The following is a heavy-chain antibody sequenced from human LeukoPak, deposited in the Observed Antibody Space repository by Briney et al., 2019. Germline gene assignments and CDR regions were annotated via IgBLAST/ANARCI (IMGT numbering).Heavy chain of an antibody. Sequence: SETLSLTCTVSGGSISSYYWSWIRHPPGKGLEWIGYIYYSGSTNYNPSLKSRVTISVDTSKNQFSLKLSSVTAADTAVYYCARRRYSSGWDYWGQGTLVTVSS. CDR1: GGSISSYY. V-gene: IGHV4-59*08. CDR2: IYYSGST. CDR3: ARRRYSSGWDY. D-gene: IGHD6-19*01. J-gene: IGHJ4*02.